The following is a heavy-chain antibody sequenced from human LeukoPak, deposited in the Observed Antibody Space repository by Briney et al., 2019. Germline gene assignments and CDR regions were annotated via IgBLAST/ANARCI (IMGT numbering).Heavy chain of an antibody. J-gene: IGHJ6*02. CDR3: AKMDGYFSLPGEGGYYGMDV. Sequence: GGSLRLSCAASGFTFSSYATSWVRQAPGKGLEWVSAISGSGGSTYYADSVKGRFTISRDNSKNTLYLQMNSLRAEDTAVYYCAKMDGYFSLPGEGGYYGMDVWGQGTTVTVSS. V-gene: IGHV3-23*01. CDR2: ISGSGGST. CDR1: GFTFSSYA. D-gene: IGHD3-22*01.